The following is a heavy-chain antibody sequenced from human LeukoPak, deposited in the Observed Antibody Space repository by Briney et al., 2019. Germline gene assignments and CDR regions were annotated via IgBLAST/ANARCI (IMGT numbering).Heavy chain of an antibody. Sequence: LSGRSLRLSCTASGFIFSHYGMHWVRQAPGKGLEWVAVIQNDASTRNYVDSVKGRFTISRDNSENTVFLQMDSLRVEDTAVYYCARELSQIVWGGLDYGGQGTLVSVSS. CDR3: ARELSQIVWGGLDY. J-gene: IGHJ4*02. V-gene: IGHV3-33*05. D-gene: IGHD2-21*01. CDR1: GFIFSHYG. CDR2: IQNDASTR.